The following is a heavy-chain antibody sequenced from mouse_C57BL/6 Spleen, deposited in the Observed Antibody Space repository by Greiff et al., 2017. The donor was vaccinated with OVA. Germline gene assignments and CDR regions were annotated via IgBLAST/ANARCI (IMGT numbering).Heavy chain of an antibody. V-gene: IGHV3-8*01. D-gene: IGHD1-1*01. CDR1: GYSITSDY. CDR3: ARAITTVVAKDWYFDV. J-gene: IGHJ1*03. CDR2: ISYSGST. Sequence: EVQLQQSGPGLAKPSQTLSLTCSVTGYSITSDYWNWIRKFPGNKLEYMGYISYSGSTYYNPSLKSRISITRDTSKNQYYLQLNSVTTEDTATYYCARAITTVVAKDWYFDVWGTGTTVTVSS.